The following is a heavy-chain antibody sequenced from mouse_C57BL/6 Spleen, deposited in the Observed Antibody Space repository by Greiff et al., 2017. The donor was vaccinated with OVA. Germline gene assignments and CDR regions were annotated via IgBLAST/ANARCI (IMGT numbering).Heavy chain of an antibody. CDR3: TRDYGYYFDY. J-gene: IGHJ2*01. V-gene: IGHV5-9-1*02. CDR2: ISSGGDYN. Sequence: EVKLVESGEGLVKPGGSLKLSCAASGFTFSSYAMSWVRQTPEKRLEWVAYISSGGDYNYYAYTVKGRFTISRDNARNTLYLQMSSLKSEDTAMYYCTRDYGYYFDYWGQGTTLTVSS. D-gene: IGHD1-1*02. CDR1: GFTFSSYA.